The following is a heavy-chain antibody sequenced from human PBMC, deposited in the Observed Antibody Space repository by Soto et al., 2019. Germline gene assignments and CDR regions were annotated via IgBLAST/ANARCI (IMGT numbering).Heavy chain of an antibody. CDR3: ARDGDGRMTTNPYYYNGMDV. CDR2: IYYSGST. Sequence: PSETLSLTCTVSGGSISTYYWSWIRQPPGKGPEWIGYIYYSGSTSYNPSLKSRVTISVDTSKNQFSLKLSSVTAADTAVYYCARDGDGRMTTNPYYYNGMDVWGPGTTVTV. V-gene: IGHV4-59*01. D-gene: IGHD4-4*01. J-gene: IGHJ6*02. CDR1: GGSISTYY.